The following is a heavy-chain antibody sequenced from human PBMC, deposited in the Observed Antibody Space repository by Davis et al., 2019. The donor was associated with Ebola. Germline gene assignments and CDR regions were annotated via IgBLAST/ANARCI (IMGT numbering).Heavy chain of an antibody. J-gene: IGHJ5*02. Sequence: LRLSCTVSGGSISSGGYYWSWIRQHPGKGLEWIGYIYYSGSTYYNPSLKSRLTISVDTSKNQFSLKLSSVTAADTAVYYCARDLGYCTSTSCSMGWFDPWGQGTLVTVSS. CDR1: GGSISSGGYY. D-gene: IGHD2-2*01. CDR3: ARDLGYCTSTSCSMGWFDP. V-gene: IGHV4-31*03. CDR2: IYYSGST.